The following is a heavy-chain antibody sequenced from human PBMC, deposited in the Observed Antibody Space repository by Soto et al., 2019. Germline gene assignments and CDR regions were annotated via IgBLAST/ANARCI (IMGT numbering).Heavy chain of an antibody. Sequence: GESLKISCQGSGYRFSSYWIAWVRQMPGKGLEWMGLIYPGDSDTIYSPTFQGQVTFSVDKSTSTAYLQWSSLKASDTAMYYCARQGSNGAYYYYGMDVWGQGTTVTVSS. D-gene: IGHD2-8*01. J-gene: IGHJ6*02. CDR3: ARQGSNGAYYYYGMDV. CDR1: GYRFSSYW. CDR2: IYPGDSDT. V-gene: IGHV5-51*01.